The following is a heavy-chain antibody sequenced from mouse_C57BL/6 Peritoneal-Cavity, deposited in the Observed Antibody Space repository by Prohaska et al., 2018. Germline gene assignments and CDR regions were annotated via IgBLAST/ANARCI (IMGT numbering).Heavy chain of an antibody. Sequence: EVQLVESGGGLVQPKGSLKLSCAASGFSFNTYAMNWVRQAPGKCLEWVARIRSKINNYSTYYADSVKDRFTISRDDSESMLYLQMNNLKTEDTAMYYCVSYSSMDYWGQGTSVTVSS. V-gene: IGHV10-1*01. CDR3: VSYSSMDY. J-gene: IGHJ4*01. CDR2: IRSKINNYST. D-gene: IGHD2-1*01. CDR1: GFSFNTYA.